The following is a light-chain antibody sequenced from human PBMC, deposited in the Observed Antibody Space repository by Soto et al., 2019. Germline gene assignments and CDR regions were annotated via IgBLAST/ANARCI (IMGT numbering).Light chain of an antibody. CDR1: SSDIGSYNH. CDR3: ISYTDRQSYL. Sequence: QSVLTQPASVSGSPGQPITISCSVTSSDIGSYNHVAWYQQFPSKSPKLMIYAVSDRPPGVSDRFSGSKSGITASLTISRLQTEDEADYYCISYTDRQSYLFGTGTKVTV. V-gene: IGLV2-14*03. CDR2: AVS. J-gene: IGLJ1*01.